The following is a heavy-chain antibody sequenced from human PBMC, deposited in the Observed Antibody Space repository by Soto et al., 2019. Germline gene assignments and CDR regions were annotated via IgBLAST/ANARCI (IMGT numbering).Heavy chain of an antibody. CDR1: GFTFGDYA. J-gene: IGHJ4*02. CDR3: TSSASSGWVYYFDY. D-gene: IGHD6-19*01. V-gene: IGHV3-49*03. CDR2: IRSKAYGGTT. Sequence: GGSLRLSCTASGFTFGDYAMSWFRQAPGKGLEWVGFIRSKAYGGTTEYAASVKGRFTISRDDSKSIAYLQMNSLKTEDTAVYYCTSSASSGWVYYFDYWGQGTLVTVSS.